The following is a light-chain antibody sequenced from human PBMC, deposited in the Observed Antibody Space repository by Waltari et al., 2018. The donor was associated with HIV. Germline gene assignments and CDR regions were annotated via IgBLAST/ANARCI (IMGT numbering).Light chain of an antibody. CDR3: SSYTTSSTVV. J-gene: IGLJ3*02. Sequence: QSALTQPASVSGSPGQSITISCTATSSDVGDSKYLSWYQQYPGKAPKLMIYEVNNRPSGVSNRFSGSKSGHTASLTISGLQTEDEGDYYCSSYTTSSTVVFGGGTKLTVL. CDR1: SSDVGDSKY. V-gene: IGLV2-14*01. CDR2: EVN.